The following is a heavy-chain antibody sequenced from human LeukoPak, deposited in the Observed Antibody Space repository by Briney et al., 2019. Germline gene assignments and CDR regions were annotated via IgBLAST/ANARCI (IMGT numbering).Heavy chain of an antibody. CDR3: ARELAAHAGSFDY. Sequence: SVTVSCMVSAGTFSSYAISWVRQAAGHGLEWVGGIIPIFGTANYAQKFQGRVTITADESTSTAYMELSSLRSEDTAVYYCARELAAHAGSFDYWGQGTLVTVSS. J-gene: IGHJ4*02. CDR1: AGTFSSYA. D-gene: IGHD6-13*01. CDR2: IIPIFGTA. V-gene: IGHV1-69*13.